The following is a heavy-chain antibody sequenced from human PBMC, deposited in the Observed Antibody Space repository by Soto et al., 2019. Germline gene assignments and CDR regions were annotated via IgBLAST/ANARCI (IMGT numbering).Heavy chain of an antibody. CDR3: SRDDGASPYDC. D-gene: IGHD3-16*01. V-gene: IGHV3-66*01. J-gene: IGHJ4*02. Sequence: GGALRLSCAASGFTVNSKYMIWVRQAPGKGLEWISVIFPNGGTYYADSVKGRFTIYRDNSQNTVYLQMSSLRGEDTAVYYCSRDDGASPYDCWGLGTLVTSPQ. CDR1: GFTVNSKY. CDR2: IFPNGGT.